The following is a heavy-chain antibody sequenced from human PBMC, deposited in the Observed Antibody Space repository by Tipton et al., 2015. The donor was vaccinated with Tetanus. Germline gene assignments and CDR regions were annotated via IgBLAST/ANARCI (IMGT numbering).Heavy chain of an antibody. D-gene: IGHD3-10*01. CDR2: INHSGST. CDR3: AREKGGSGNPLEVFDY. CDR1: GGSFSGYY. J-gene: IGHJ4*02. V-gene: IGHV4-34*01. Sequence: AGLVKPSETLSLTCAVYGGSFSGYYWSWIRQPPGKGLEWIGEINHSGSTNYNPSLKSRVTISVDTSKNQFSLKLSSVTAADTAVYYCAREKGGSGNPLEVFDYWGQGTLVTVSS.